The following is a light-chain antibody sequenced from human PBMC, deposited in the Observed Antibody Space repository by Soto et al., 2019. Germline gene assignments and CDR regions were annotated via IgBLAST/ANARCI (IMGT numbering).Light chain of an antibody. CDR2: GAS. V-gene: IGKV1-5*01. Sequence: DILMTQSPSTLSASVGDRVTITCRASQSISNWLAWYQQKPGKAPKLLIYGASSLESGVPSRFSGSGSGTEFTLTISSLQPDDFATYYCQQYNSYSLFFGQGTKLEIK. J-gene: IGKJ2*01. CDR3: QQYNSYSLF. CDR1: QSISNW.